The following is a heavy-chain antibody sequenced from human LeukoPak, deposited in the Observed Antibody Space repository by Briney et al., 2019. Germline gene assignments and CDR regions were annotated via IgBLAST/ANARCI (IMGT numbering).Heavy chain of an antibody. D-gene: IGHD2-15*01. CDR1: GGSISSYY. V-gene: IGHV4-59*01. CDR2: IYYSGST. J-gene: IGHJ6*02. CDR3: AREGGSDYYYGMDV. Sequence: SETLSLTCTVSGGSISSYYWSWIRQPPGKGLEWIGYIYYSGSTNYNPSLKSRVTISVDTPKNQFSLKLSSVTAADTAVYYCAREGGSDYYYGMDVWGQGTTVTVSS.